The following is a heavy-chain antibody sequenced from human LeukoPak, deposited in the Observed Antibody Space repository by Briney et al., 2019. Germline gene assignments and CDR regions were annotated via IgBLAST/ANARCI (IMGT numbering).Heavy chain of an antibody. D-gene: IGHD4-23*01. CDR1: GFTVSSSY. CDR2: IYSGGST. V-gene: IGHV3-66*01. Sequence: PGGSLRLSCAASGFTVSSSYMSWVRQAPGKGLEWVSVIYSGGSTYYADSVKGRFTISRDNSKNTLYLQMNSLRAEDTAVYYCAKDLPVVTTYYYYGMDVWGQGTTVTVSS. CDR3: AKDLPVVTTYYYYGMDV. J-gene: IGHJ6*02.